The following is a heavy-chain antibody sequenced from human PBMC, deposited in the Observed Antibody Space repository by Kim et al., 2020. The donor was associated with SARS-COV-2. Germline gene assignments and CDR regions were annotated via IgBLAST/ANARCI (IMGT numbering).Heavy chain of an antibody. CDR2: ISYDGSNK. CDR3: AKYSSSSNYYYGMDV. CDR1: GFTFSGYG. Sequence: GGSLRLSCAASGFTFSGYGMHWVRQAPGKGLEWMAMISYDGSNKYYADSVKGRFTISRDNSKNTLYLQMNSLRAEDTAVYHCAKYSSSSNYYYGMDVWGQGTTVTVSS. J-gene: IGHJ6*02. D-gene: IGHD6-6*01. V-gene: IGHV3-30*18.